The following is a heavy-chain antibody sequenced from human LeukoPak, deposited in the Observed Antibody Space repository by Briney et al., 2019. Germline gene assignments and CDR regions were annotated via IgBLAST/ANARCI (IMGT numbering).Heavy chain of an antibody. J-gene: IGHJ5*02. CDR1: GFTFSSYA. V-gene: IGHV3-30-3*01. CDR3: AKDRGSIVGATYWFDP. Sequence: GGSLRLSCAASGFTFSSYAMHWIRQAPGKGLEWVAVISYDGSNKYYADSVKGRFTISRDNSKNTLYLQMNSLRAEDTAVYYCAKDRGSIVGATYWFDPWGQGTLVTVSS. CDR2: ISYDGSNK. D-gene: IGHD1-26*01.